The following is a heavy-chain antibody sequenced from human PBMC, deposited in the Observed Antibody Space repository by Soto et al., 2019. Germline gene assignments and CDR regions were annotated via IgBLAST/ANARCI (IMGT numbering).Heavy chain of an antibody. CDR3: AKAKNDYNWDNRPPFDY. J-gene: IGHJ4*02. V-gene: IGHV3-23*01. CDR1: GFTLRNYA. Sequence: GGSLRLSCEASGFTLRNYAMTWIRQAPGKGLEWVSLISANDVGTYYAESVKTRFTISTDQSRNTVYLQMDSLRADDTAIYYCAKAKNDYNWDNRPPFDYWGQGTLVTV. CDR2: ISANDVGT. D-gene: IGHD1-20*01.